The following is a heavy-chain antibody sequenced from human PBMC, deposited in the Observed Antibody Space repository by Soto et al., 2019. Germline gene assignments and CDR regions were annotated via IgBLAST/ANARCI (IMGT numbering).Heavy chain of an antibody. CDR3: ATSGRTIFGVVISDYFDY. CDR2: IIPIFGTA. J-gene: IGHJ4*02. D-gene: IGHD3-3*01. Sequence: SVKVSCKASGGTFSSYAISWVRQAPGQGLEWMGGIIPIFGTANYAQKFQGRVTITADESTSTAYMELSSLRSEDTAVYYCATSGRTIFGVVISDYFDYWGQGTLVTVSS. CDR1: GGTFSSYA. V-gene: IGHV1-69*13.